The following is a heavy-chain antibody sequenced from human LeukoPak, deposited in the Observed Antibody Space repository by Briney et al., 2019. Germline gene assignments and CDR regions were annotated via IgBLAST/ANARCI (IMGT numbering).Heavy chain of an antibody. CDR2: ISVSGGST. J-gene: IGHJ4*02. V-gene: IGHV3-23*01. Sequence: GGSLRLSCAASGFTFSNYAMSLVRQAPGKGLEWVSAISVSGGSTYYADSVKGRFTISRGSSKNTLYLQMNTLRAEDTALYYCAKGIKWELPFDYWGQGTLITVSS. D-gene: IGHD1-26*01. CDR1: GFTFSNYA. CDR3: AKGIKWELPFDY.